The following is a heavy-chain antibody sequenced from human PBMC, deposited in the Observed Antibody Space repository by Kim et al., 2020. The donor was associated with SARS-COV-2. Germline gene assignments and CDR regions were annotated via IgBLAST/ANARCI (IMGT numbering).Heavy chain of an antibody. Sequence: GGSLRLSCAASGFTFSSYEMNWVRQAPGKGLEWVSYISSSGSTIYYADSVKGRFTISRDNAKNSLYLQMNSLRAEDTAVYYCASAYSSSFNYYYYGMDVWGQGTTVTVSS. CDR1: GFTFSSYE. J-gene: IGHJ6*02. CDR3: ASAYSSSFNYYYYGMDV. V-gene: IGHV3-48*03. CDR2: ISSSGSTI. D-gene: IGHD6-13*01.